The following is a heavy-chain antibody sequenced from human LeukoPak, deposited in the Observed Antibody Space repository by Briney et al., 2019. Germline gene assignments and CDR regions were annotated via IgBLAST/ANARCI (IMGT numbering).Heavy chain of an antibody. CDR2: ISYDGSNK. D-gene: IGHD6-13*01. CDR1: GFTLSSYA. Sequence: GGSLRLSCAASGFTLSSYAMSWVRQAPGKGLEWVAVISYDGSNKYYADSVKGRFTISRDNSKNTLYLQMNSLRAEDTAVYYCAKDPGRLSSSWSFDYWGQGTLVTVSS. V-gene: IGHV3-30*18. CDR3: AKDPGRLSSSWSFDY. J-gene: IGHJ4*02.